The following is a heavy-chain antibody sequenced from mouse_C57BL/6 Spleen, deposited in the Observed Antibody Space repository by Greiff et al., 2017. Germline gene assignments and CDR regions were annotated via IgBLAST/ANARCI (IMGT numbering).Heavy chain of an antibody. CDR2: IYPGDGDT. D-gene: IGHD3-2*02. V-gene: IGHV1-80*01. CDR3: ATPAQADY. Sequence: VQLQQSGAELVKPGASVKISCKASGYAFSSSWMNWVKQRPGTGLEWIGQIYPGDGDTNYNGKFKGKATLTADKSSSTAYMQLSSLTSEDSAVYFCATPAQADYWGQGTTLTVSS. J-gene: IGHJ2*01. CDR1: GYAFSSSW.